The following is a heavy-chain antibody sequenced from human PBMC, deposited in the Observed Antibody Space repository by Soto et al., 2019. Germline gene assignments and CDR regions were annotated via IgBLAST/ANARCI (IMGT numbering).Heavy chain of an antibody. D-gene: IGHD3-10*01. CDR3: VRQGFVALHGLVDV. Sequence: QVPLQESGPGLVKPSETLSLSCTVSGGSISSYYWSWIRQTPEKGLEWIGYVNDNWCSNYNPSLKSGVAISLDTSMSQFSLKLTSVTPTDAGVYYCVRQGFVALHGLVDVWGQGTTVTVSS. J-gene: IGHJ6*02. CDR1: GGSISSYY. V-gene: IGHV4-59*08. CDR2: VNDNWCS.